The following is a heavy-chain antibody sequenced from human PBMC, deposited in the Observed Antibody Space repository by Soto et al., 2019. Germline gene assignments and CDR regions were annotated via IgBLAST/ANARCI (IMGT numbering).Heavy chain of an antibody. Sequence: SVKVSCKASGGTFSSYAISWVRQAPGQGLEWMGGIIPIFGTANYAQKFQGRVTMTRDTSISTAYMELSRLRSDDTAVYYCARAMQQQLVAFDYWGQGTLVTVSS. J-gene: IGHJ4*02. D-gene: IGHD6-13*01. CDR1: GGTFSSYA. V-gene: IGHV1-69*05. CDR3: ARAMQQQLVAFDY. CDR2: IIPIFGTA.